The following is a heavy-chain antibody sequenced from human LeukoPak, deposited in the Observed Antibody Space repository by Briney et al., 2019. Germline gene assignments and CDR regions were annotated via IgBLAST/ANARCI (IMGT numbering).Heavy chain of an antibody. Sequence: ETLSLTCTVSGDSISSTNYYWGWIRQPPGKGLEWIGIIYYSRSTYSNPSLKSRVTISVDTSKNQFSLKLSSVTAADTAVYYCASFYCSGGSCYQYYYYYYMDVWGKGTTVTISS. J-gene: IGHJ6*03. D-gene: IGHD2-15*01. CDR2: IYYSRST. V-gene: IGHV4-39*01. CDR3: ASFYCSGGSCYQYYYYYYMDV. CDR1: GDSISSTNYY.